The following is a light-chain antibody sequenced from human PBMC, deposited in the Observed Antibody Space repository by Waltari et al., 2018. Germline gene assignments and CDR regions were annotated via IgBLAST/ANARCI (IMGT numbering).Light chain of an antibody. J-gene: IGKJ4*01. Sequence: DIQMTQSPSSVSASVGDRVTITCRASQRINNWLAWYQQKPGKGPTLFIYATSTLQSGVPSRFSGSGSGTDFTLTISSLQPEDFATYYCQQANTWWLTFGGGTTVQIK. CDR2: ATS. CDR3: QQANTWWLT. CDR1: QRINNW. V-gene: IGKV1-12*01.